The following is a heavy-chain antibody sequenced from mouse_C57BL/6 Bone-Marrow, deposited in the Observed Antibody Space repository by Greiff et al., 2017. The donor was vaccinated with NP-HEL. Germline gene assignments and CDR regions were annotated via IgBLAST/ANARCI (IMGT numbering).Heavy chain of an antibody. CDR1: GYTFTSYW. V-gene: IGHV1-50*01. J-gene: IGHJ3*01. Sequence: VQLQQPGAELVKPGASVKLSCKASGYTFTSYWMQWVKQRPGQGLEWIGEIDPSDSYTNYNQKFKGKATLTVDTSSSTAYMQLSSLTSEDSAVYYCAGGYDGAFAYWGQGTLVTVSA. CDR3: AGGYDGAFAY. CDR2: IDPSDSYT. D-gene: IGHD2-2*01.